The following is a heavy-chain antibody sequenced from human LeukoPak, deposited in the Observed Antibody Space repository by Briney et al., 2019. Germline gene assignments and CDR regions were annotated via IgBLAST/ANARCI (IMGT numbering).Heavy chain of an antibody. CDR2: ISSSSSYI. Sequence: GGSLRLSCAASGFTFSSYSMNWVRQAPGKGLEWVSSISSSSSYIYYADSVKGRFTISRDNAKNSLYLQMNSLRAEDTAVYYCARASYSVAAAGSFDYWGQGTLVTVSS. J-gene: IGHJ4*02. D-gene: IGHD6-13*01. V-gene: IGHV3-21*01. CDR1: GFTFSSYS. CDR3: ARASYSVAAAGSFDY.